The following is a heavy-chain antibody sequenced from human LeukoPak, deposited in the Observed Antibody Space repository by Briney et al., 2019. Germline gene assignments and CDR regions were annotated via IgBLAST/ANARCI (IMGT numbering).Heavy chain of an antibody. J-gene: IGHJ4*02. CDR3: ARDTAPRAAAGVDY. D-gene: IGHD6-13*01. Sequence: GGSLRLSCAASGFTFSSYWMLWVRQAPGKWLVPVSRINSDGSATIYADSVKGRFTISRDNAKNTLYLQMNSLRAEDTAVYYCARDTAPRAAAGVDYWGQGTLVTVSS. CDR1: GFTFSSYW. CDR2: INSDGSAT. V-gene: IGHV3-74*01.